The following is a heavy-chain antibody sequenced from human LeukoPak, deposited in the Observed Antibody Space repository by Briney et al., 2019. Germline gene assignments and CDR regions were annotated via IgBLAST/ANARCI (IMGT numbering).Heavy chain of an antibody. CDR3: TRDRTSDYDILTGGFDY. V-gene: IGHV3-49*04. CDR2: IRSKAYGGTT. J-gene: IGHJ4*02. CDR1: GFTFGDYA. Sequence: GGSLRLSCTASGFTFGDYAMSWVRQAPGKGLEWVGFIRSKAYGGTTEYAASVKGRFTISRDDSKSIAYLQMNSLKTEDTAVYYCTRDRTSDYDILTGGFDYWGQGTLVTASS. D-gene: IGHD3-9*01.